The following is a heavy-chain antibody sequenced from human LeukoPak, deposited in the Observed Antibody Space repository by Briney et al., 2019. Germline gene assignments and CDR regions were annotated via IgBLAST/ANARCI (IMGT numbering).Heavy chain of an antibody. J-gene: IGHJ4*02. Sequence: GRSLRLSCAASGFTFSSYGMHWVRKAPGKGLEWVALISYDGSNKYYADSVKGRFTISRDNSKNTLYLQMNSLRAEDTAVYYCAKALDYGGNFYFDYWGQGTLVTVSS. D-gene: IGHD4-23*01. CDR1: GFTFSSYG. CDR3: AKALDYGGNFYFDY. CDR2: ISYDGSNK. V-gene: IGHV3-30*18.